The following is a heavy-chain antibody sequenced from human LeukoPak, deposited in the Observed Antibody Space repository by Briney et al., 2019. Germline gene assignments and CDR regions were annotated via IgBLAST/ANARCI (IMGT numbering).Heavy chain of an antibody. Sequence: SETLSLTCTVSGGSISSSSYYWGWIRQPPGKGLEWIGSIYYSGSTYYNPSLKSRVTISVDTSKNQFSLKLSSVTAADTAVYYCARHVIRGPYIAAAGFDYWGQGTLVTVSS. J-gene: IGHJ4*02. CDR2: IYYSGST. D-gene: IGHD6-13*01. V-gene: IGHV4-39*01. CDR3: ARHVIRGPYIAAAGFDY. CDR1: GGSISSSSYY.